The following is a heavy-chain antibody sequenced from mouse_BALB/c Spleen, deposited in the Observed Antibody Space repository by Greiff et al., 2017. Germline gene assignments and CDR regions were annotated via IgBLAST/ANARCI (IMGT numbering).Heavy chain of an antibody. CDR2: IDPANGNT. J-gene: IGHJ4*01. Sequence: VQLQQSGAELVKPGASVKLSCKASGYTFTSYYMHWVKQRPEQGLEWIGRIDPANGNTKYDPKLQGKATITADTSSNTAYLQLSSLTSEDTAVYYCARRGNYYGSSWAMDYWGQGTSVTVSS. V-gene: IGHV14-3*02. D-gene: IGHD1-1*01. CDR3: ARRGNYYGSSWAMDY. CDR1: GYTFTSYY.